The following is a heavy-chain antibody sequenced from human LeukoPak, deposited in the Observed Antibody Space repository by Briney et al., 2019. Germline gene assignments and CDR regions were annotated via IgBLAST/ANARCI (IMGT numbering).Heavy chain of an antibody. D-gene: IGHD2-15*01. J-gene: IGHJ4*02. V-gene: IGHV3-7*01. CDR3: ARTASSGGSCWDY. Sequence: GGSLRLSCAASGFTFSSYWMSWVRQAPGKGLEWVANIKQDGSEKYYVDSVKGRFTISRDNAKNSLYLQMNSLRAEDTAVYYCARTASSGGSCWDYWGQGTLVTVSS. CDR2: IKQDGSEK. CDR1: GFTFSSYW.